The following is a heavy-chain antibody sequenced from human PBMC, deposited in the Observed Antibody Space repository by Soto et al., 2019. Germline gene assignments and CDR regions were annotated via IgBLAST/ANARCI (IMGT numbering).Heavy chain of an antibody. CDR1: GFTFSDHY. Sequence: EVQLVESGGDLVQPGGSLRLSCAVSGFTFSDHYMDLVRQAPGKGLEWVGRIRNRANSYTTDYAASVKGRFTISRDDSKNSLYLQMNSLKTEDTAMYYCARRITGTPPADGGSWGQGTLVTVSA. D-gene: IGHD1-7*01. J-gene: IGHJ5*02. CDR3: ARRITGTPPADGGS. V-gene: IGHV3-72*01. CDR2: IRNRANSYTT.